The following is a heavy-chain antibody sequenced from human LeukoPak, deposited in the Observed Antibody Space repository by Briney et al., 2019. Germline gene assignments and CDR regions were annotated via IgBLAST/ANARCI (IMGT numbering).Heavy chain of an antibody. CDR3: ARGGAFDV. J-gene: IGHJ3*01. CDR1: GYTFTSYY. Sequence: SVKVSCKASGYTFTSYYMHWVRQAPGQGLEWMGGISPLFGPAQYAQKFQGRVTITPDASTNKVYMEMSSLRSEDTAFYYCARGGAFDVWGHGTLVTVS. CDR2: ISPLFGPA. V-gene: IGHV1-69*13.